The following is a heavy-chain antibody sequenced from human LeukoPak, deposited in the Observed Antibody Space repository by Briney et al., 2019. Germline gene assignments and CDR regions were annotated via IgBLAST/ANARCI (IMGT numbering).Heavy chain of an antibody. J-gene: IGHJ6*03. D-gene: IGHD1/OR15-1a*01. CDR2: IRTDGTIT. V-gene: IGHV3-74*03. CDR3: AREGTGSYMDV. CDR1: GFTFSSHW. Sequence: PGGSLRLSCAASGFTFSSHWMHWVRQAPGKGLVWVSRIRTDGTITTYADSVKGRFSISRDNAKNTLYLQVNSLRVEDTAVYYCAREGTGSYMDVWGKGTTVTVSS.